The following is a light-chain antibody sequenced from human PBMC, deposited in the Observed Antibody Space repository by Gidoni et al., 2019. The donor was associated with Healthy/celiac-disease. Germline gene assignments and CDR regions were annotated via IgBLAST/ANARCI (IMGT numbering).Light chain of an antibody. Sequence: QAAPTQPASASAAPGQPITISCTGTSSDVGSYNLVSWYQQHPGKAPKLMIYEGSKRPSGVSNRFSGSKSGNTASLTISGLQAEDEADYYCCSYAGSSTLVFGGGTKLTVL. J-gene: IGLJ2*01. V-gene: IGLV2-23*01. CDR3: CSYAGSSTLV. CDR2: EGS. CDR1: SSDVGSYNL.